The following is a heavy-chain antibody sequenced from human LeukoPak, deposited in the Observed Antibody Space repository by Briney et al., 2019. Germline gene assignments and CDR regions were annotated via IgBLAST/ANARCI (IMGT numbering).Heavy chain of an antibody. D-gene: IGHD6-13*01. V-gene: IGHV4-38-2*02. J-gene: IGHJ5*02. CDR2: IYHSGST. CDR1: GYSISSGYY. CDR3: ARGGPSGGIAAAGTRYNWFDP. Sequence: SETLSLTCTVSGYSISSGYYWGWIRQPPGKGLEWIGSIYHSGSTYYNPSLKSRVTISVDTSKNQFSLKLSSVTAADTAVYYCARGGPSGGIAAAGTRYNWFDPWGQGTLVTVSS.